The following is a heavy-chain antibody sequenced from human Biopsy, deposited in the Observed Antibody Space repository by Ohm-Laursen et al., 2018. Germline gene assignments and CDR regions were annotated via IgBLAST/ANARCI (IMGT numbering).Heavy chain of an antibody. CDR3: AAFPFSGGPAFDI. D-gene: IGHD2/OR15-2a*01. V-gene: IGHV4-59*02. CDR2: TYYRGTS. CDR1: GGSVGDYF. Sequence: GTLSLTCSVSGGSVGDYFLSWIRLVPGKRPEWIGYTYYRGTSENNPSLRSRLTTSVDISRNQFFLNMKSVTGADTAVYYCAAFPFSGGPAFDIWGQGTTVIVSS. J-gene: IGHJ3*02.